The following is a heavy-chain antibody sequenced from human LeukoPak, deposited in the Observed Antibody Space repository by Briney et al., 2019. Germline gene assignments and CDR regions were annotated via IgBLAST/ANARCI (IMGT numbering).Heavy chain of an antibody. J-gene: IGHJ4*02. V-gene: IGHV3-74*01. CDR2: INSDGSST. Sequence: PGGSLRLSCAASGFTFSSYWMHWVRQAPGKGLLWVSRINSDGSSTSYADSVKGRFTISRDNAKNSLYLQMNSLRAEDTALYYCAKGRYCTNGVCYMVLDYWGQGTLVTVSS. CDR3: AKGRYCTNGVCYMVLDY. CDR1: GFTFSSYW. D-gene: IGHD2-8*01.